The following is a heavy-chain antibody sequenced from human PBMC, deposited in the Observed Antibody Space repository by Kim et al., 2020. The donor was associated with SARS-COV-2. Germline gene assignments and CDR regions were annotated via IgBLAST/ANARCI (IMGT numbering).Heavy chain of an antibody. J-gene: IGHJ4*02. V-gene: IGHV1-69*02. CDR3: ARSQLTGDRTFDY. Sequence: YAQKFQGRVTITADKSTSTAYMELSSLRSEDTAVYYCARSQLTGDRTFDYWGQGTLVTVSS. D-gene: IGHD7-27*01.